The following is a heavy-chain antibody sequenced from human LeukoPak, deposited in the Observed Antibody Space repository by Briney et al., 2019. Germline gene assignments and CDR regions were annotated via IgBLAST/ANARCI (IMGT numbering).Heavy chain of an antibody. CDR1: GFTFSSYW. V-gene: IGHV3-74*01. D-gene: IGHD2-2*01. J-gene: IGHJ4*02. CDR2: INTDGSIT. CDR3: VRPDIVTVPLGC. Sequence: GGSLRLSCVASGFTFSSYWMHWVRQAPGKGLVWVSRINTDGSITDYADSVKGQFTISRDNAKNTLYLQVNSLRAEDTAIYYCVRPDIVTVPLGCWGQGTLVTVSS.